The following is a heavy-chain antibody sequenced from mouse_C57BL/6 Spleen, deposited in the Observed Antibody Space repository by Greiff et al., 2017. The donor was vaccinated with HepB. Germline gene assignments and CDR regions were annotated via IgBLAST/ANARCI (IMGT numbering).Heavy chain of an antibody. V-gene: IGHV1-80*01. CDR2: IYPGDGDT. CDR3: ARERTGLFDY. CDR1: GYAFSSYW. Sequence: LQESGAELVKPGASVKISCKASGYAFSSYWMNWVKQRPGKGLEWIGQIYPGDGDTNYNGKFKGKATLTADKSSSTAYMQLSSLTSEDSAVYFCARERTGLFDYWGQGTTLTVSS. J-gene: IGHJ2*01. D-gene: IGHD4-1*01.